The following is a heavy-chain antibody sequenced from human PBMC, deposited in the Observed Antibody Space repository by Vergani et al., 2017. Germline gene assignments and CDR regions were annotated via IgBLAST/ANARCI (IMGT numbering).Heavy chain of an antibody. Sequence: EVQLLESGGGLVQPGGSLRLSCAASGFTFSSHVMSWVRQAPGKGLEWVSGISGSGVSTYYADSVKGRFTISRDNSKNTLHRQMNSLRVEDTAVYYCAKDYYYDSSGYLHCFDYWGQGTLITVSS. CDR2: ISGSGVST. D-gene: IGHD3-22*01. CDR3: AKDYYYDSSGYLHCFDY. J-gene: IGHJ4*02. CDR1: GFTFSSHV. V-gene: IGHV3-23*01.